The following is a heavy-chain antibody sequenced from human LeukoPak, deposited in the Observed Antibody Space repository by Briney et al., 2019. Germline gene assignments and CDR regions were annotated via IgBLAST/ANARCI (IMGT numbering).Heavy chain of an antibody. D-gene: IGHD3-22*01. CDR3: ASGKYYYDSTTLRYDY. J-gene: IGHJ4*02. CDR2: IYPGDSDT. V-gene: IGHV5-51*01. CDR1: GYSFTSYW. Sequence: HGESLKISCKGSGYSFTSYWIGWVRPMPGKGLEWMGIIYPGDSDTRYSPSFQGQVTLSADKSISTTYLQWSSLKASDTAMYYCASGKYYYDSTTLRYDYWGQGTQVTVSS.